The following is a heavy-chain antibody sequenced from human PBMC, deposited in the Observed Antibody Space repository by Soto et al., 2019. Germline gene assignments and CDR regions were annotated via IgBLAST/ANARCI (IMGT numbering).Heavy chain of an antibody. Sequence: QVQLVESGGGVVQPGRSLRLSCAASGFTFSSYAMHWVRQAPGKGLEWVAVISYDGSNKYYADSVKGRFTISRDNSKNTLYLQMNSRRAEDTAVYYCARGGDMTTVTYAEYFQHWGQGTLVTVSS. CDR3: ARGGDMTTVTYAEYFQH. J-gene: IGHJ1*01. CDR1: GFTFSSYA. CDR2: ISYDGSNK. V-gene: IGHV3-30-3*01. D-gene: IGHD4-17*01.